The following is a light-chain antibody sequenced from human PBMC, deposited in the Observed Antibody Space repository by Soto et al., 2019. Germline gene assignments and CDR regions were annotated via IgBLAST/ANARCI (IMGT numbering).Light chain of an antibody. V-gene: IGLV2-14*01. Sequence: QSVLTQPASVSGSPGQSITISCTGTSGDVGGYNYVSWYQQYPGKVPKLMIYDVSYRPSGVSNRFSGSKSDNTASLTISGLQAEDEADYYCSSYTSINTLVFGGGTKLTVL. CDR1: SGDVGGYNY. CDR3: SSYTSINTLV. CDR2: DVS. J-gene: IGLJ2*01.